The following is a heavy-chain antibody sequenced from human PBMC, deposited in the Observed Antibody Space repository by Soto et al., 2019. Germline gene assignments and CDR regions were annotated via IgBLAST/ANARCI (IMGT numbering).Heavy chain of an antibody. V-gene: IGHV1-3*01. Sequence: GASVKVSCKASGYTFTSYAMHWVRQAPGQRLEWMGWINAGNGNTKYSQKFQGRVTITRDTSASTAYMELSSLRSEDTAVYYCAKSSRPLVPAALGYWGQGTLVTVSS. J-gene: IGHJ4*02. CDR1: GYTFTSYA. CDR2: INAGNGNT. D-gene: IGHD2-2*01. CDR3: AKSSRPLVPAALGY.